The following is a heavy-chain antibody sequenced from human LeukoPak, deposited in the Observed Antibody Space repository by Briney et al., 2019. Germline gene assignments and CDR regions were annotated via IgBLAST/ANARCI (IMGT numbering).Heavy chain of an antibody. V-gene: IGHV1-69*02. J-gene: IGHJ5*02. CDR3: ARCEDIGVEPAAGLRVLFDP. D-gene: IGHD2-2*01. CDR2: SFPIFGMA. CDR1: GGTFSSYS. Sequence: SVKVSCKASGGTFSSYSFSWVRHPPGQGLEWMGSSFPIFGMANYAQKFQGRVTNTADNSTSKHYIELSCLRSEHTAVHYCARCEDIGVEPAAGLRVLFDPWGQGTLVTVSS.